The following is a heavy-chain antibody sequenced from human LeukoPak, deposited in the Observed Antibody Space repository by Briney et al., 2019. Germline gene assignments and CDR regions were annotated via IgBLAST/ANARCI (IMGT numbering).Heavy chain of an antibody. CDR1: GGSISSYY. CDR3: ARTVNSGSYFDAFDI. CDR2: IYYSGST. J-gene: IGHJ3*02. Sequence: SETLSLTCTVSGGSISSYYWSWIRQPPGKGLERIGYIYYSGSTNYNPSLKSRVTISVDTSKNQFSLKLSSVTAADTAVYYCARTVNSGSYFDAFDIWGQGTMVTVSS. V-gene: IGHV4-59*01. D-gene: IGHD1-26*01.